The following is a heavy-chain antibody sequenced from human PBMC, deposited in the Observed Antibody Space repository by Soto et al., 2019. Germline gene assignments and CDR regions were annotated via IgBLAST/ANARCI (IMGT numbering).Heavy chain of an antibody. V-gene: IGHV4-34*01. Sequence: SETLSLTCAVYGGSFSGYYWSWIRQPPGKGLEWIGEINHSGSTNYNPSLKSRVTISVDTSKNQFSLKLSSVTAADTAVYYCARQVVPAAIRPPGTFDYWGQGTLVTVSS. CDR2: INHSGST. D-gene: IGHD2-2*01. J-gene: IGHJ4*02. CDR3: ARQVVPAAIRPPGTFDY. CDR1: GGSFSGYY.